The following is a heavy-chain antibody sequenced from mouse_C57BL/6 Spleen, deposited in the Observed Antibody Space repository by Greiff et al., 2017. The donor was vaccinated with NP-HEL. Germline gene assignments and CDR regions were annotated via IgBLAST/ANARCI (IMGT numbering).Heavy chain of an antibody. D-gene: IGHD1-1*01. Sequence: EVKVVESGGGLVKPGGSLKLSCAASGFTFSSYAMSWVRQTPEKRLEWVATISDGGSYTYYPDNVKGRFTISRDNAKNNLYLQISHLKSEDTAMYYCARDVNTVVAPSYAMDYWGQGTSVTGST. CDR2: ISDGGSYT. V-gene: IGHV5-4*01. CDR3: ARDVNTVVAPSYAMDY. J-gene: IGHJ4*01. CDR1: GFTFSSYA.